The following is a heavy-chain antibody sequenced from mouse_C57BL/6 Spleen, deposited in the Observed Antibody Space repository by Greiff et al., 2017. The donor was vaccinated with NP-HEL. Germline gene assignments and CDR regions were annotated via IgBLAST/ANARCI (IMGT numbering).Heavy chain of an antibody. V-gene: IGHV1-64*01. J-gene: IGHJ2*01. CDR1: GYTFTSSW. Sequence: VQLQQPGAELVKPGASVKLSCKASGYTFTSSWMHWVKQRPGQGLEWIGMLHPNSGSTNYNETFKSKATLTVDKSSSTDHLQLSRLTSEDSAVYYCATRTGTPSGYFDHWGQGPTPTVSS. D-gene: IGHD4-1*01. CDR2: LHPNSGST. CDR3: ATRTGTPSGYFDH.